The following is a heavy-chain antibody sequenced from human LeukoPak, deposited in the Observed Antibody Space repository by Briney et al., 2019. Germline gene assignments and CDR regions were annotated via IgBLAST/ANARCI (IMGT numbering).Heavy chain of an antibody. J-gene: IGHJ3*02. CDR1: GISLRNYG. Sequence: SGGSLRLSWSASGISLRNYGKQLVRQAPGKGLELVSAIMPNGETRGYANSMKGRFTISRDNSKNTLYLQMGSLRAEDMAIYYCARDRDGGFAFDIWGQGTLVTVSS. CDR3: ARDRDGGFAFDI. D-gene: IGHD2-15*01. V-gene: IGHV3-64*01. CDR2: IMPNGETR.